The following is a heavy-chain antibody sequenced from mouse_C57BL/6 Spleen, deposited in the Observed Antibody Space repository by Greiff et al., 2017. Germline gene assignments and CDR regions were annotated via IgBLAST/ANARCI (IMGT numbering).Heavy chain of an antibody. CDR2: IYPGSGSI. J-gene: IGHJ1*03. D-gene: IGHD1-1*01. CDR1: GYTFTRYW. V-gene: IGHV1-55*01. Sequence: QVQLKQPGAELVKPGASVKMSCKASGYTFTRYWITWVKQRPGQGLEWIGDIYPGSGSINYNENLKSKATLTVDTSYSTAYMQLSSLTSEYSAVDYCARYPDYYGSSHWYFDVWGTGTTVTVSS. CDR3: ARYPDYYGSSHWYFDV.